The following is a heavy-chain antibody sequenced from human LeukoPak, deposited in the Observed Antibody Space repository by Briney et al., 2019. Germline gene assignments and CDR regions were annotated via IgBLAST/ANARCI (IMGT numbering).Heavy chain of an antibody. CDR2: IVPIIGTA. CDR1: GGTFHSYI. Sequence: SVKVSCKASGGTFHSYIVTWVRQAPGQGLEWMGGIVPIIGTANYAQKFQGRVTITADDSTSTAYYCARDQRPSCLGGICYSGDYRGQGTLVTVTS. J-gene: IGHJ4*02. V-gene: IGHV1-69*01. CDR3: SGDY. D-gene: IGHD2-15*01.